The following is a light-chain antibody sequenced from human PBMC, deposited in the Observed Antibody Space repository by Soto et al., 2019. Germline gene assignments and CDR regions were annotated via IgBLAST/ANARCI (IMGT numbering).Light chain of an antibody. V-gene: IGKV1-6*01. CDR2: AAS. J-gene: IGKJ1*01. CDR1: QGIGID. Sequence: AIQMTQSPSSLSASVGDRVTITCRASQGIGIDLGWYQQKPGKAPKLLIYAASTLQTGVPSRFSGSGSGTDFTLTISILQPEDCATYYCLQDYNFPWTFRQGTKVEIK. CDR3: LQDYNFPWT.